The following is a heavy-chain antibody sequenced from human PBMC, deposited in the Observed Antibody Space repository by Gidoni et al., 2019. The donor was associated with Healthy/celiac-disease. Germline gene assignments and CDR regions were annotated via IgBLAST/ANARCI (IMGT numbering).Heavy chain of an antibody. D-gene: IGHD1-26*01. J-gene: IGHJ4*02. Sequence: DGLEWIGSIYYSGSTYYNPSLKSRVTISVDTSKNQFSLKLSSVTAADTAVYYCARHGGSYSIHYFDYWGQGTLVTVSS. CDR3: ARHGGSYSIHYFDY. V-gene: IGHV4-39*01. CDR2: IYYSGST.